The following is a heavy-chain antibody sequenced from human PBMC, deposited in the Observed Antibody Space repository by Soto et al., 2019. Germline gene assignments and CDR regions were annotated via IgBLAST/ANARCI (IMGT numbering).Heavy chain of an antibody. Sequence: GGSLRLSCAASGFTFSEHWMHWVRQTPGKGLVWVSRINRDGSITGYADSVKGRFTISRDNTKNTLYLLMNSLKAEDTAVYYCARDRAPGEMATTFDYWGQGSQVTVSS. CDR3: ARDRAPGEMATTFDY. CDR1: GFTFSEHW. J-gene: IGHJ4*02. CDR2: INRDGSIT. V-gene: IGHV3-74*01.